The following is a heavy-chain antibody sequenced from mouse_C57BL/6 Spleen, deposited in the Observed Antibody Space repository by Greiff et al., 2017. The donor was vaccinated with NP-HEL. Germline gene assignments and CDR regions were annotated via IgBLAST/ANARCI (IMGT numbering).Heavy chain of an antibody. V-gene: IGHV1-80*01. CDR1: GYAFSSYW. Sequence: QVQLHQSGAELVKPGASVKISCKASGYAFSSYWMNWVKQRPGKGLEWIGQIYPGDGDTNYNGKFKGKATLTADKSSSTAYMQLSSLTSEDSAVYFWPRGFTTVVAHFDYWGQGTTLTVSS. J-gene: IGHJ2*01. CDR3: PRGFTTVVAHFDY. D-gene: IGHD1-1*01. CDR2: IYPGDGDT.